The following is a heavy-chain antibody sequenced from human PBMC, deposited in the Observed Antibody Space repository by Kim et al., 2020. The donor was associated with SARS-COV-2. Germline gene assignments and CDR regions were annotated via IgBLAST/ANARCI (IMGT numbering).Heavy chain of an antibody. D-gene: IGHD7-27*01. CDR2: ISDSGDST. J-gene: IGHJ4*02. V-gene: IGHV3-23*01. CDR3: AKDLNLGFDS. Sequence: GGSLRLSCAASSFTFGHFAMNWVRQAPGKGLDWISTISDSGDSTYYADSVKGRFTISRDNSKNTLFLKMNSLRADDTAMYYCAKDLNLGFDSWGQGTLVTVSA. CDR1: SFTFGHFA.